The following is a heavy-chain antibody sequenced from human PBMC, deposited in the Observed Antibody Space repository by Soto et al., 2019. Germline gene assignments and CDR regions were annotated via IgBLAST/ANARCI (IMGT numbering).Heavy chain of an antibody. CDR2: IGTAGDT. D-gene: IGHD3-3*01. CDR3: ARGERWSGYYEAIRDPVFDY. Sequence: GGSLRLSCAASGFTFSSYDMHWVRQATGKGLEWVSAIGTAGDTYYPGSVKGRFTISRENAKNSLYLQMNSLRAGDTAVYYCARGERWSGYYEAIRDPVFDYWGQGTLVTVSS. V-gene: IGHV3-13*01. CDR1: GFTFSSYD. J-gene: IGHJ4*02.